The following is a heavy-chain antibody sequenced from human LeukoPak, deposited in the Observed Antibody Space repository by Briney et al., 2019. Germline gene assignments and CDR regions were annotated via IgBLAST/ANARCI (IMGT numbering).Heavy chain of an antibody. V-gene: IGHV1-2*02. D-gene: IGHD3-22*01. Sequence: ASVKVSCKASGYTFTGYYMHWVRQAPGQGLEWMGWINPNSGGTNYAQRFQGRVTMTRDTSISTAYMELSRLRSDDTAVYYCARVSTYYYDSSGYYRFDYWGQGTLVTVSS. CDR2: INPNSGGT. CDR1: GYTFTGYY. J-gene: IGHJ4*02. CDR3: ARVSTYYYDSSGYYRFDY.